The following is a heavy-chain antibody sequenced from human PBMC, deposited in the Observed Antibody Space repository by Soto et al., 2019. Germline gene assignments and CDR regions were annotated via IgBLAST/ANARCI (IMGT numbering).Heavy chain of an antibody. CDR3: ARGRRSNDVVYYYYGMDV. Sequence: GGSLRLSCAASGFTFSSYWMHWVRQAPGKGLVWVSRINSDGSSTSYADSVKGRFTISRDNSKNTLYLQMNSLRAEDTAVYYCARGRRSNDVVYYYYGMDVWGQGTTVTVSS. CDR1: GFTFSSYW. J-gene: IGHJ6*02. V-gene: IGHV3-74*01. D-gene: IGHD1-1*01. CDR2: INSDGSST.